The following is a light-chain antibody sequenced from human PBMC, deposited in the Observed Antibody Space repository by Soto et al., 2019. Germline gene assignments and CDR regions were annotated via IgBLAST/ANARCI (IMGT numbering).Light chain of an antibody. Sequence: QSALTQPASVSGSPGQSITISCTGTSSDVGGYNSVSWYQQHPGKVPKIMIYDVSIRTSGVPDLFSGSKSGNTASLTISGLQAEDEADYYCSSYTSIPALVFGTGTKLTVL. CDR1: SSDVGGYNS. CDR3: SSYTSIPALV. J-gene: IGLJ1*01. CDR2: DVS. V-gene: IGLV2-14*01.